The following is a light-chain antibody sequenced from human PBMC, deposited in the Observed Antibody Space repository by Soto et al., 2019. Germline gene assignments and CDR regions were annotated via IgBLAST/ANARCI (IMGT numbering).Light chain of an antibody. CDR1: RFVSNYY. CDR2: AAS. Sequence: DIVLTQSPGTLSLSPEDRATLSCRTSRFVSNYYVAWYQQRPGQAPRLLIYAASSRATDIPDRFSGSGSGTDFTLTISRLEPEDFAVYYCQHYADSPPVFTFGPGTKVEI. V-gene: IGKV3-20*01. CDR3: QHYADSPPVFT. J-gene: IGKJ3*01.